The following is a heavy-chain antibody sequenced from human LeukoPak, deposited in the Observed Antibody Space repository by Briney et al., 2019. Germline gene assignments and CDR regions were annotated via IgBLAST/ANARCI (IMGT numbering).Heavy chain of an antibody. CDR1: GFTFSDYY. D-gene: IGHD6-19*01. CDR2: ISSSGSTI. Sequence: PGGSLRLSCAASGFTFSDYYMSWIRQAPGKGLEWVSYISSSGSTIYYADSVKGRFTISRDNAKNSLYLQMNSLRAEDTAVYYCARCIAVAGNVYYYYYYYMDVWGKGTTVTVSS. V-gene: IGHV3-11*04. J-gene: IGHJ6*03. CDR3: ARCIAVAGNVYYYYYYYMDV.